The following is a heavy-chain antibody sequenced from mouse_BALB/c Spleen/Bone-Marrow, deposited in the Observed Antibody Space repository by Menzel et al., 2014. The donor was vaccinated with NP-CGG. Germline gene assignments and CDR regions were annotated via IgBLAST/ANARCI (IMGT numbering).Heavy chain of an antibody. J-gene: IGHJ3*01. CDR2: IDPANSNT. V-gene: IGHV14-3*02. CDR3: ASYYYGSAWFAY. CDR1: GFNIKDTY. Sequence: VHVKQSGAELVKPGASVKLSCTASGFNIKDTYMHWVKQRPEQGLEWIGRIDPANSNTKYDPKFQGKATITADTSSNTAYLQLSSLTSEDTAVYYCASYYYGSAWFAYWGQGTLVTVSA. D-gene: IGHD1-1*01.